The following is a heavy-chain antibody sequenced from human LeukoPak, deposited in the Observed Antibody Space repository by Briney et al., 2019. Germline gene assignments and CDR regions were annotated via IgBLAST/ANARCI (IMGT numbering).Heavy chain of an antibody. V-gene: IGHV3-74*01. J-gene: IGHJ4*02. CDR1: GFTFSSYW. Sequence: GGSLRLSCAASGFTFSSYWMHWVRQAPGKGLVWVSRINSDGSSTSYADSVKGRFTISRDNAKDSLYLQMNSLRAEDTAVYYCARGALARRPYFDYWGQGTLVTVSS. CDR3: ARGALARRPYFDY. CDR2: INSDGSST.